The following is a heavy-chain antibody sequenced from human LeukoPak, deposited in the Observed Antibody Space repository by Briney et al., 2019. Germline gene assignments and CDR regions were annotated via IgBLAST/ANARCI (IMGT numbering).Heavy chain of an antibody. CDR3: AREVNMITFGGALYYFDY. CDR2: IIPIFGTA. J-gene: IGHJ4*02. Sequence: SVKVSCKASGGTFSSYAISWVRQAPGQGLEWMGGIIPIFGTANCAQKFQGRVTITTDESTSTAYMELSSLRSEDTAVYYCAREVNMITFGGALYYFDYWGQGTLVTVSS. CDR1: GGTFSSYA. D-gene: IGHD3-16*01. V-gene: IGHV1-69*05.